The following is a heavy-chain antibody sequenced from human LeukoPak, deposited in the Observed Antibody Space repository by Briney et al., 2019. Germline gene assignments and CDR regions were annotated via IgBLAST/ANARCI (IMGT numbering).Heavy chain of an antibody. J-gene: IGHJ4*02. V-gene: IGHV4-4*07. D-gene: IGHD6-19*01. CDR1: GGAISGYY. CDR3: VRARDVAELDY. Sequence: SETLSLTCTVSGGAISGYYWSWVRQPAGKGLEWIGRISASGRTNYNPSLKSRVTMSVDTSKNQFSLKLSSVTAADTAVYYCVRARDVAELDYWGQGTLVTVSS. CDR2: ISASGRT.